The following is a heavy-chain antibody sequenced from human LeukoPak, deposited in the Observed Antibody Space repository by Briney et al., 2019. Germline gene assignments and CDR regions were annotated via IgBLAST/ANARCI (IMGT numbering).Heavy chain of an antibody. D-gene: IGHD3-16*01. CDR1: GFTFSSYA. CDR3: AKKIGGVYAFDI. Sequence: GGSLRLSCAASGFTFSSYAMNWVRQAPGKGLEWVSLITSGGSTYYAGSVKGRFTISRDNSKNTLYLQMNSLRAEDTAVYYCAKKIGGVYAFDIWGQGTMVTVSS. CDR2: ITSGGST. J-gene: IGHJ3*02. V-gene: IGHV3-23*01.